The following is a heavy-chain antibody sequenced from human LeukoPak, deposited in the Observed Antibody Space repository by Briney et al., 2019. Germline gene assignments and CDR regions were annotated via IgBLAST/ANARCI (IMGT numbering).Heavy chain of an antibody. J-gene: IGHJ4*02. CDR2: LDAGGGNT. D-gene: IGHD5-12*01. Sequence: HSGGSLRLSCAASGFTFYTYAMTWVRQAPGKGLEWVSALDAGGGNTYYADSVKGRFTISRDNSKNTVYLQMSSLSAEDTAVYYCAKDEGYDPIYYLESWGQGTLVTVSS. CDR1: GFTFYTYA. V-gene: IGHV3-23*01. CDR3: AKDEGYDPIYYLES.